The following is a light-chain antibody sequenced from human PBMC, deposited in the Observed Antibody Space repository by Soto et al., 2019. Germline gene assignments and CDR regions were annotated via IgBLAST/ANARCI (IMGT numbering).Light chain of an antibody. V-gene: IGKV3D-15*01. J-gene: IGKJ1*01. CDR1: QSVNGA. CDR2: GAS. Sequence: EIVMTQSPATLSVSPGERATLSCRASQSVNGALAWYQQKPGQVPRLLIYGASTRAAGIPDRFSGSGSGTDFTLTITRLEPEDSAVYFCQQYTGPPTTFGQGTKVDIK. CDR3: QQYTGPPTT.